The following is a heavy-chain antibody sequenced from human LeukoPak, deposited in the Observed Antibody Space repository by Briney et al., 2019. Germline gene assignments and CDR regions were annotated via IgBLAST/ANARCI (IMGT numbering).Heavy chain of an antibody. D-gene: IGHD3-10*01. CDR3: ARGPRGGLRGSWGGLFASYYTYYYMDV. V-gene: IGHV1-46*01. CDR2: INPSDGAT. CDR1: GYTFTMYY. J-gene: IGHJ6*03. Sequence: ASVKVSCKASGYTFTMYYIHWVRQAPGQGLEWMGMINPSDGATTYAQRFQGRVTMTRDMSTTTVYMDLRSLRSEDTAVYFCARGPRGGLRGSWGGLFASYYTYYYMDVWGRGTTVTVSS.